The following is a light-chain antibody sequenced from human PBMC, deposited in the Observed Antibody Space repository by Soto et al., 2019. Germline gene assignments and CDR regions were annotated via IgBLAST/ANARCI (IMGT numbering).Light chain of an antibody. V-gene: IGKV3-20*01. Sequence: EIVLTQSPGSVSLSPGERATLSCRASETVKKNSLAWYQQKPGQAPRLLIYGASRRATGIPDSFSGSGSETDFILPIGRLEPDNSAVYYCQQYSISPLTFGGGDQGGD. CDR2: GAS. CDR3: QQYSISPLT. CDR1: ETVKKNS. J-gene: IGKJ4*01.